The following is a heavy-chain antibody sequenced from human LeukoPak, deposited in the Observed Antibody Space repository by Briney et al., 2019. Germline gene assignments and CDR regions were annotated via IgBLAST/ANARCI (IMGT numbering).Heavy chain of an antibody. J-gene: IGHJ4*02. Sequence: SEALSLTCRVSGVSISSYYWGWIRRPPGGGLEWVGYIYYSGNINYNPSHKSRVTISANTSKNQHSLKLSSVTAADTAVNYCATSSGYTYGSDYWGQGTWSPSPQ. CDR2: IYYSGNI. CDR3: ATSSGYTYGSDY. CDR1: GVSISSYY. V-gene: IGHV4-59*08. D-gene: IGHD5-18*01.